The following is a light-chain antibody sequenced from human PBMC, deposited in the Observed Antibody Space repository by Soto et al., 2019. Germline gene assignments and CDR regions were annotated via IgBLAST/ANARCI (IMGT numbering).Light chain of an antibody. J-gene: IGLJ1*01. CDR2: EVS. CDR3: ASLTTTNFV. CDR1: SSDVGAYNL. Sequence: QSALTQPASVSGSPGQSITISCTGTSSDVGAYNLVSWYQHHPDKAPKLMISEVSNRPSGVSDRFSGSKSGNTASLTISGLQAEDEADYYCASLTTTNFVFGPGTQVTVL. V-gene: IGLV2-14*01.